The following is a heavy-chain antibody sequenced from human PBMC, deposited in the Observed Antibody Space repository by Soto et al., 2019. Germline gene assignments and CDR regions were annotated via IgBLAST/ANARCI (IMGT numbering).Heavy chain of an antibody. CDR2: IYSSGNT. J-gene: IGHJ4*02. V-gene: IGHV3-53*01. CDR1: VFTVRSNY. Sequence: GWSLRLSCAFSVFTVRSNYMSWVRQAPGKGLEWVSIIYSSGNTYYADSVKGRFTMSRDTSNNTVFLQMSSLRAEDTAVYYCARVSSPFGYWGQGTLVTVSS. D-gene: IGHD3-16*01. CDR3: ARVSSPFGY.